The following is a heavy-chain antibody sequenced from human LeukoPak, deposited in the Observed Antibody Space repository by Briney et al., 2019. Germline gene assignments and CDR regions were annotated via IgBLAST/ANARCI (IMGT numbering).Heavy chain of an antibody. CDR3: AKGTNAVAGPDAFDI. V-gene: IGHV3-23*01. J-gene: IGHJ3*02. D-gene: IGHD6-19*01. CDR2: ISGSGGST. CDR1: GFTFSSYA. Sequence: GGSLRLSCAASGFTFSSYAMSWVRQAPGKGLEWVAAISGSGGSTYYAYSVKGRFTISRDNSKNTLYLKMNSLRAEDTAVYYCAKGTNAVAGPDAFDIWGQGTIDTVSS.